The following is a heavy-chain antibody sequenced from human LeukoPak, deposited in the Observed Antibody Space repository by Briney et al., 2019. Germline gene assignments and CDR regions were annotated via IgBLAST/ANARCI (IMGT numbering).Heavy chain of an antibody. Sequence: PSETLSLTCTVSGVSISSHYRSWIRQPPGKGLGWIGYMFDNENTKDNPSLKSRITLSADTSKNQFSLRLSSVTAADTAVYYCATIKRGSIFGYFDFWGQGILVTVSS. CDR1: GVSISSHY. V-gene: IGHV4-59*11. CDR2: MFDNENT. J-gene: IGHJ4*02. D-gene: IGHD5-18*01. CDR3: ATIKRGSIFGYFDF.